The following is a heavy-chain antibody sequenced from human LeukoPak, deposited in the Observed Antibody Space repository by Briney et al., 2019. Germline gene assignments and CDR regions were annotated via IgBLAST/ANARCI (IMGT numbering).Heavy chain of an antibody. CDR3: AKDRPNYYGSDGNYYKRDGDY. CDR1: GFTFSSYS. CDR2: ISSSSSTI. V-gene: IGHV3-48*04. J-gene: IGHJ4*02. D-gene: IGHD3-10*01. Sequence: PGGSLRLSCAASGFTFSSYSMNWVRQAPGKGLEWVSYISSSSSTIYYADSGKGRFTISRDNSKNTLYLQMNSLRADDTAVSYCAKDRPNYYGSDGNYYKRDGDYWGQGTLVTVSS.